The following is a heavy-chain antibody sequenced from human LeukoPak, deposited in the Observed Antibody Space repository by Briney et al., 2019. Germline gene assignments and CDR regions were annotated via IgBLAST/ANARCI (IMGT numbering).Heavy chain of an antibody. J-gene: IGHJ4*02. CDR2: INPNSGGT. CDR3: ARDGVVVMNY. CDR1: GSTFTDYY. V-gene: IGHV1-2*02. D-gene: IGHD3-22*01. Sequence: ASVKVSCKASGSTFTDYYMHWVRQAPGQGLEWMGWINPNSGGTNFAQKFQGRVTMTRDTSISTAYMELNRLRSDDTAVYYCARDGVVVMNYWGQGTLVTVSS.